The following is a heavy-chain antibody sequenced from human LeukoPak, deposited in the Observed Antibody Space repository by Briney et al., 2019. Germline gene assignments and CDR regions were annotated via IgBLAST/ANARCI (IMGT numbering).Heavy chain of an antibody. CDR1: GFTFSSYA. CDR3: AKTPIRSRLIVVVVAAGGAFDI. Sequence: GGSLRLSCAASGFTFSSYAMSWVRQAPGKGLEWVSAISGSGGSTYYADSVKGRFTISRDNSKNTLYLQMNSLRAEDTAVYYCAKTPIRSRLIVVVVAAGGAFDIWGQGTMVTVSS. V-gene: IGHV3-23*01. J-gene: IGHJ3*02. CDR2: ISGSGGST. D-gene: IGHD2-15*01.